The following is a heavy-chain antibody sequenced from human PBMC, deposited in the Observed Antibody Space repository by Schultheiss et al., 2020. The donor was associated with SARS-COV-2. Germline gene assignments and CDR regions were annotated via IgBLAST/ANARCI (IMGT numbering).Heavy chain of an antibody. J-gene: IGHJ1*01. CDR1: GYTFTSYG. CDR2: ISAYNGNT. CDR3: ASNVRFGGTDYGGNSGWSEYFQH. V-gene: IGHV1-18*01. Sequence: VSCKASGYTFTSYGISWVRQAPGQGLEWMGWISAYNGNTNYAQKLQGRVTMTTDTSTSTAYMELRSLRSDDTAVYYCASNVRFGGTDYGGNSGWSEYFQHWGQGTLVTVSS. D-gene: IGHD4-23*01.